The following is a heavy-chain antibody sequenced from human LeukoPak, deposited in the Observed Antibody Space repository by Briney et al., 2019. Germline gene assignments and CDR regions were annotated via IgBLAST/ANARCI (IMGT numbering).Heavy chain of an antibody. D-gene: IGHD4-17*01. J-gene: IGHJ4*02. CDR3: ASCTVTTYYFDY. Sequence: SETLSLTCTVSGYSISSDYYWGWIRQPPGKGLEWIGSIYHSGRTFYNPSLKSRLTISVDTSKNQFSLRLSSVTAADTAVYYCASCTVTTYYFDYWGQGTLVTVSS. CDR2: IYHSGRT. V-gene: IGHV4-38-2*02. CDR1: GYSISSDYY.